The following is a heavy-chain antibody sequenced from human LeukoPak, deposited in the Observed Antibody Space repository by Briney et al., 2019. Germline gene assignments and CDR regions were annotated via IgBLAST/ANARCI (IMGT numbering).Heavy chain of an antibody. V-gene: IGHV1-69*04. J-gene: IGHJ4*02. Sequence: ASVKVSCKASGGTFSSYAISWVRQAPGQGLEWMGRIIPILGIANYAQKFQGRVTMTEDTSTDTAYMELSSLRSEDTAVYYCATGEWELPPVFDYWGQGTLVTVSS. CDR1: GGTFSSYA. CDR3: ATGEWELPPVFDY. D-gene: IGHD1-26*01. CDR2: IIPILGIA.